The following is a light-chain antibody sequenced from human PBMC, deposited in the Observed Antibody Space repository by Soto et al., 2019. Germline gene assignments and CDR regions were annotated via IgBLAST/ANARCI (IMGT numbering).Light chain of an antibody. CDR2: AGS. CDR3: QQYKTYSRT. J-gene: IGKJ1*01. CDR1: QNINTW. V-gene: IGKV1-5*03. Sequence: DIQMTQSPSTLSASVGDRITITCRASQNINTWLAWYQQIPGKAPKLLICAGSTLQRGVPSRFSGSGSGTEFTLTISSLQPDDFATFYCQQYKTYSRTFGQGTTVEVK.